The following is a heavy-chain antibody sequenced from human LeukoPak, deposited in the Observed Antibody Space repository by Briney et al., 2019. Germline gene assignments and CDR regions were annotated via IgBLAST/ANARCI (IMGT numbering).Heavy chain of an antibody. CDR3: ARVEDTAMTLDY. Sequence: ASVKVSCKASGYTFTSYYMHWVRQAPGQGLEWMGWISAYNGNTNYAQKLQGRVTMTTDTSTSTAYMELRSLRSDDTAVYYCARVEDTAMTLDYWGQGTLVTVSS. D-gene: IGHD5-18*01. CDR1: GYTFTSYY. V-gene: IGHV1-18*04. J-gene: IGHJ4*02. CDR2: ISAYNGNT.